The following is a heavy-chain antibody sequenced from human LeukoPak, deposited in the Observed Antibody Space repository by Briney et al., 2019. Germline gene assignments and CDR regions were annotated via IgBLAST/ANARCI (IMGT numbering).Heavy chain of an antibody. CDR1: GFTFSSYA. Sequence: PGGSLRLSCSASGFTFSSYAMHWVRQAPGKGLEYVSAISSNGGSTYYADSVKGRFTISRDNSKNTLYLQMSRLRAEDTAVYYCVKEEWFGELFFDYWGQGTLVTVSS. CDR2: ISSNGGST. V-gene: IGHV3-64D*09. D-gene: IGHD3-10*01. J-gene: IGHJ4*02. CDR3: VKEEWFGELFFDY.